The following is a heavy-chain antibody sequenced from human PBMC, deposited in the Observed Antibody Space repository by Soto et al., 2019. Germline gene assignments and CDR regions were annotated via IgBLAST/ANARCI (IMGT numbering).Heavy chain of an antibody. J-gene: IGHJ6*02. CDR1: GGSISSYY. V-gene: IGHV4-4*07. CDR2: IYTSGST. Sequence: SETLSLTCPVSGGSISSYYWSWIRQPAGKGLEWIGRIYTSGSTNYNPSLKSRVTMSVDTSKNQFSLKLSSVTAADTAVYYCARDPRIAAAGTHYYYYGMDVWGQGTTVTVSS. CDR3: ARDPRIAAAGTHYYYYGMDV. D-gene: IGHD6-13*01.